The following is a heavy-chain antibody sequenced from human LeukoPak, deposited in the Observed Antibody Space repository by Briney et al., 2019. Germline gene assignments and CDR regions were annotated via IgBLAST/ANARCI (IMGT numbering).Heavy chain of an antibody. Sequence: ASVKVSCKASGYTFTSYDINWVRQATGQGLEWMGWMNPNSGNTGYAQKFQGRVTITRNTSISTAYMELSSLRSEDTAVYYCARAAVMYSRLRYGYYYYYMDVWGKGTTVTVSS. D-gene: IGHD6-13*01. J-gene: IGHJ6*03. CDR1: GYTFTSYD. V-gene: IGHV1-8*03. CDR2: MNPNSGNT. CDR3: ARAAVMYSRLRYGYYYYYMDV.